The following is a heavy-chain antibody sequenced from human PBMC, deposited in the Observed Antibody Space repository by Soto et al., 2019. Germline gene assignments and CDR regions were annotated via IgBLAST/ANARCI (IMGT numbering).Heavy chain of an antibody. CDR1: GGTFSSYA. D-gene: IGHD5-12*01. V-gene: IGHV1-69*13. J-gene: IGHJ6*02. CDR2: IIPIFGTA. Sequence: SVKVSCKASGGTFSSYAISWVRQAPGQGLEWLGGIIPIFGTANYAQKFQGRVTITSDESTITAYMELSSLRSEDTAVYYCASPGEMATIQKYGMDVWGQGTTVTVSS. CDR3: ASPGEMATIQKYGMDV.